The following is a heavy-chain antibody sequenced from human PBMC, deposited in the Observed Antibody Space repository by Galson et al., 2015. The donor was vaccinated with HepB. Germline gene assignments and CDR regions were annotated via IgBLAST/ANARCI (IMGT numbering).Heavy chain of an antibody. CDR1: GYTFTSYY. CDR2: INPSGGGT. CDR3: ARGGYCSSTSCLSRHFPKYYYYGMGV. Sequence: SVKVSCKASGYTFTSYYIHWVRQAPGQGLEWMGVINPSGGGTSYTQKFQGRVTITRGTSTSTVYMELSSLRSEDTAVYYCARGGYCSSTSCLSRHFPKYYYYGMGVWGQGTTVTVSS. J-gene: IGHJ6*02. D-gene: IGHD2-2*03. V-gene: IGHV1-46*01.